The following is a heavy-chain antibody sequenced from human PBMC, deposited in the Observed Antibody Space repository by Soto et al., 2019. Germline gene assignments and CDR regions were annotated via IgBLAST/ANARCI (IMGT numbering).Heavy chain of an antibody. V-gene: IGHV4-30-2*01. CDR1: GGSVTIADYS. Sequence: QLHLQGSGSGLLKPSQTLSLTCAVSGGSVTIADYSWSWIRQPPGKNLEWIGYIYRRGTTYYNPSLQSRVTISIDKSKNPFSLNLTSGIAADSAVYYCARGGRTNWFDPWGHGTLVTVSS. J-gene: IGHJ5*02. CDR3: ARGGRTNWFDP. CDR2: IYRRGTT.